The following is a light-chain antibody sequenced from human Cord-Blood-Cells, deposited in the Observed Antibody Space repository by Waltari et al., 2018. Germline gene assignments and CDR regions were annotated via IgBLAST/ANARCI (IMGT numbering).Light chain of an antibody. V-gene: IGKV3-20*01. CDR3: QQYGSSIFT. J-gene: IGKJ3*01. Sequence: EIVLTQSPGTLSLSPGERATPPCRASQSVSSSYLAWYQQKPGQAPRLLIYGASSRATGIPDRFSGSGSGTDFTLTISRLEPEDFAVYYCQQYGSSIFTFGPGTKVDIK. CDR2: GAS. CDR1: QSVSSSY.